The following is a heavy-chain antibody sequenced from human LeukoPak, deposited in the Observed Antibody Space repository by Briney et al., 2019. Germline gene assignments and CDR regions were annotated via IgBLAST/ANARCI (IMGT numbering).Heavy chain of an antibody. D-gene: IGHD2-2*01. Sequence: PSQTLSLTCTVSGGSISSGNYFWSWIRQHPGTGLEWIVYIYYSGSTYYNPSLKSRVTISVDTSKNQFSLKLSSVTAADTAVYYCARHVVVVPAAIVPRFAFDIWGQGTMVTVSS. V-gene: IGHV4-31*03. J-gene: IGHJ3*02. CDR3: ARHVVVVPAAIVPRFAFDI. CDR2: IYYSGST. CDR1: GGSISSGNYF.